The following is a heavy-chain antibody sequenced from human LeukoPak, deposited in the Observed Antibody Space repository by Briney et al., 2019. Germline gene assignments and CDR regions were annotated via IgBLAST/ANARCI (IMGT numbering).Heavy chain of an antibody. CDR2: ISDSGSMI. CDR3: ARGPISGWSADY. J-gene: IGHJ4*02. Sequence: GGSLRLSCAVSGLTFSSYNMNWVRQAPGKGLEWVSYISDSGSMIYYADSVKGRFTLSRDNAKNSLYLQMNSLRDEDTAVYYCARGPISGWSADYWGQGTLVTVSS. V-gene: IGHV3-48*02. D-gene: IGHD6-19*01. CDR1: GLTFSSYN.